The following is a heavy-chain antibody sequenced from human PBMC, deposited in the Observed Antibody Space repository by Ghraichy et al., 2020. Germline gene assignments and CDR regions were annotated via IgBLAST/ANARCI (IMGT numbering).Heavy chain of an antibody. CDR1: GFTFRNSG. Sequence: LSLTCAASGFTFRNSGMHWVRQAPGKGLEWVAVISHDGNKTYYSDSVKGRFTISRDNSKNSLYLQMDSLKTEDTALYYCSKIPLGPNGYHGLDIWGQGTTVTVSS. J-gene: IGHJ6*02. D-gene: IGHD2-8*01. CDR3: SKIPLGPNGYHGLDI. CDR2: ISHDGNKT. V-gene: IGHV3-30*18.